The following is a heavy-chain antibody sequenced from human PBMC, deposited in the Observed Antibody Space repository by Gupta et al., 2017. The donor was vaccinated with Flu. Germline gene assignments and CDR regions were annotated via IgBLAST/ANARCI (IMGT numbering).Heavy chain of an antibody. D-gene: IGHD6-19*01. CDR3: ARNISGWDVDDSNDKDV. V-gene: IGHV3-48*03. J-gene: IGHJ6*02. CDR2: IARGGEI. Sequence: LLVESGGGFVRRGGDLRLSCEALGFTFSSCVMNWVRQAPGKGLEWVSCIARGGEILYADYVKGRFTVTRANAEGSFSLQLNILIVGDTAIDYGARNISGWDVDDSNDKDVWGRGTTVIVSS. CDR1: GFTFSSCV.